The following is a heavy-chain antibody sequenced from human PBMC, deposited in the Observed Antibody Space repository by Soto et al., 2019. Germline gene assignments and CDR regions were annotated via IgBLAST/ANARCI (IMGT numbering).Heavy chain of an antibody. Sequence: ETLSLTCAVYGGSFSGYYWSWIRQPPGKGLEWIGEINHSGSTNYNPSLKSRVTISVDTSKNQFSLKLSSVTAADTAVYYCARGRPGYYDSSGYYYVSSWFDPWGQGTLVTVS. D-gene: IGHD3-22*01. V-gene: IGHV4-34*01. CDR2: INHSGST. J-gene: IGHJ5*02. CDR1: GGSFSGYY. CDR3: ARGRPGYYDSSGYYYVSSWFDP.